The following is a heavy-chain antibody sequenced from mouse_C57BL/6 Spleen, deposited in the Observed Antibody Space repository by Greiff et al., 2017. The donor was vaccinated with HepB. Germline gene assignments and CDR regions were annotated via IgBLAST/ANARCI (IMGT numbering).Heavy chain of an antibody. Sequence: EVKLMESGPGLVKPSQSLSLTCSVTGYSITSGYYWNWIRQFPGNKLEWMGYISYDGSNNYNPSLKNRISITRDTSKNQFFLKLNSVTTEDTATYYCAREGPTVVATGDAMDYWGQGTSVTVSS. CDR3: AREGPTVVATGDAMDY. V-gene: IGHV3-6*01. J-gene: IGHJ4*01. CDR1: GYSITSGYY. D-gene: IGHD1-1*01. CDR2: ISYDGSN.